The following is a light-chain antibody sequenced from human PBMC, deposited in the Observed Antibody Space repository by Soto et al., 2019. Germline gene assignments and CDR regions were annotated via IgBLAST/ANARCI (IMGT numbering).Light chain of an antibody. J-gene: IGKJ3*01. V-gene: IGKV3-11*01. CDR2: DAS. CDR3: HQRSNWPPS. Sequence: EIVLTQSPATLSLSPGERATLSCRASQSVSSLLAWYQQKPGQAPRLLIYDASNRATGIPVRFSGSGSGTDFTLTISSLEPEDFAIYYCHQRSNWPPSFGRGTTVDI. CDR1: QSVSSL.